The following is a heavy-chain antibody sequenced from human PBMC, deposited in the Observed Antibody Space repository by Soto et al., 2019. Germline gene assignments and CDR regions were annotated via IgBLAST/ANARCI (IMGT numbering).Heavy chain of an antibody. CDR1: GGSINSYY. Sequence: QVQLQESGPGLVKPSETLSLTCTVSGGSINSYYWSWIRQPPGKGLEWIGYIYYSGSTNYNPSLKSRVTISVDTSKNQFSLKLSSVTAADTAVYYCARHHDSWGQGTLVTVSS. CDR2: IYYSGST. CDR3: ARHHDS. V-gene: IGHV4-59*08. J-gene: IGHJ4*02.